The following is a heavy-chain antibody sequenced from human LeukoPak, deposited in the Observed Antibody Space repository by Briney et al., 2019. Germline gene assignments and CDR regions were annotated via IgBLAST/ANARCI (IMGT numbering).Heavy chain of an antibody. CDR2: IYYSGST. V-gene: IGHV4-61*01. J-gene: IGHJ6*02. CDR3: ARAPGDAIFGVENYYYYGMDV. CDR1: GGSFSSGSYY. Sequence: SETLSLTCTVSGGSFSSGSYYWSWIRQPPGKGLEWIGYIYYSGSTNYNPSLKSRVTISVDTSKNQFSLKLSSVTAADTAVYYCARAPGDAIFGVENYYYYGMDVWGQGTTVTVSS. D-gene: IGHD3-3*01.